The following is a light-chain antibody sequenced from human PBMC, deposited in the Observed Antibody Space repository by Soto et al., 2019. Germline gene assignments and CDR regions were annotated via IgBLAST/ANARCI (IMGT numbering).Light chain of an antibody. V-gene: IGLV2-14*03. CDR3: CSYTHSRTHI. CDR2: EVS. CDR1: SSDVGGYNY. Sequence: QSALTQPASVSGSPGQSITISCTGTSSDVGGYNYVSWYQQHPGKAPKLIIFEVSYRPSGISNRFSASKSGDTASLTISGLQADDEADYYCCSYTHSRTHIFGSGTKVTVL. J-gene: IGLJ1*01.